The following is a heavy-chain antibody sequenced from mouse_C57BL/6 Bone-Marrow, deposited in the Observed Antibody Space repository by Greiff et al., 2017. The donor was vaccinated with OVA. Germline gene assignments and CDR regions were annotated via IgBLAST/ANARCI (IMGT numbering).Heavy chain of an antibody. D-gene: IGHD4-1*01. V-gene: IGHV5-2*01. CDR3: ARLELGGSFAY. Sequence: EVKLMESGGGLVQPGESLKLSCESNEYEFPSHDMSWVRKTPEKRLELVAAINSDGGRTYYPDTMERRFIISRDNTKKTLYLQMSSLRSEDTALDYCARLELGGSFAYWGQETLVTVSA. CDR1: EYEFPSHD. CDR2: INSDGGRT. J-gene: IGHJ3*01.